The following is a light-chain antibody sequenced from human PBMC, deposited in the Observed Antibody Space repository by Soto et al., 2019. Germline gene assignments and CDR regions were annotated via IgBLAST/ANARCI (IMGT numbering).Light chain of an antibody. CDR2: AAS. Sequence: DIQLAQSPSFLSASVVDIVTITFRASQGINIFLAWFQQKPGKAPNLLISAASTLQSGVPSRFSGSGSETEFTLTITSLQPEDSATYYCQQRNSYPRTFGQGDQGGYQ. CDR3: QQRNSYPRT. CDR1: QGINIF. J-gene: IGKJ2*01. V-gene: IGKV1-9*01.